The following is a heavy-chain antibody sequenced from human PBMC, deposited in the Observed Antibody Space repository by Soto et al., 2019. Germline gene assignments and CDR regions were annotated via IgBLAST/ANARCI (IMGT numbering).Heavy chain of an antibody. D-gene: IGHD1-7*01. Sequence: TLSLTCAVSCGSISSGNWWSWVRQTPGKGLEWIGEIYRTGETNYNPSLKSRATISVDKSENQFSLRLNSVTAADTAFYYCTRNGNYCLDYWGQGTLVTVSS. CDR1: CGSISSGNW. CDR3: TRNGNYCLDY. V-gene: IGHV4-4*02. J-gene: IGHJ4*02. CDR2: IYRTGET.